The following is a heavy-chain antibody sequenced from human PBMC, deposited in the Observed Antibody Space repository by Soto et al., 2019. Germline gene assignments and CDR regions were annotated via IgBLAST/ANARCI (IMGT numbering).Heavy chain of an antibody. V-gene: IGHV4-4*02. CDR3: ARVRRAAVAGPTGMDV. CDR2: IYHSGST. CDR1: GGSISSGNW. Sequence: PSETLSLTCAVSGGSISSGNWWSWVRQPPGKGLEWIGEIYHSGSTNYNPSLKSRVTISVDKSKNQFSLKLSSVTAADTAVYYCARVRRAAVAGPTGMDVWGQGTTVTVSS. D-gene: IGHD6-19*01. J-gene: IGHJ6*02.